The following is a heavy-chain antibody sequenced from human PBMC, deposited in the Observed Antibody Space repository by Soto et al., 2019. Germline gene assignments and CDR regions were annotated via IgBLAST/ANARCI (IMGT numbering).Heavy chain of an antibody. CDR3: ARGVTVPAAIDYFDY. Sequence: PSETLSLTCTVSGGSISSYYWIWIGQPPGKGLEWIGYIYYSGSTNYNPSLKSRVTISVDTSKNQFSLKLSSVTAADTAVYYCARGVTVPAAIDYFDYWGQGTLVTVSS. V-gene: IGHV4-59*01. CDR2: IYYSGST. J-gene: IGHJ4*02. CDR1: GGSISSYY. D-gene: IGHD2-2*01.